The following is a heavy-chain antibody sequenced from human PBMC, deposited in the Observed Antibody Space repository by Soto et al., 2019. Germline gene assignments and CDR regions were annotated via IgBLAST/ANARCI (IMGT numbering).Heavy chain of an antibody. D-gene: IGHD6-13*01. V-gene: IGHV1-69*13. Sequence: SVKVSCKASGGTFSSYAISWVRQAPGQGLEWMGGIIPIFGTANYAQKFQGRVTITADESTSTAYMELSSLRSEDTAVYYCARGSGYSSSWFRAEYFQHWGQGTLVTV. CDR1: GGTFSSYA. CDR3: ARGSGYSSSWFRAEYFQH. CDR2: IIPIFGTA. J-gene: IGHJ1*01.